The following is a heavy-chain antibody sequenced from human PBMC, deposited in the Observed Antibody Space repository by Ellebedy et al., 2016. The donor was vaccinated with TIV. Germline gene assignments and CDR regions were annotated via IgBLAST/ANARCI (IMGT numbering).Heavy chain of an antibody. V-gene: IGHV3-7*01. CDR2: IYQDGGVQ. CDR3: ARRGSYGDYAVQINSWFDR. CDR1: GFSFRSYW. Sequence: PGGSLRLSCAASGFSFRSYWMSWVRQAPGKGLAWVANIYQDGGVQYYVDSVKGRFTISRDNADNSLFLQMNILRGEDTAVYYCARRGSYGDYAVQINSWFDRWGRGTLVTVSS. D-gene: IGHD4-17*01. J-gene: IGHJ5*02.